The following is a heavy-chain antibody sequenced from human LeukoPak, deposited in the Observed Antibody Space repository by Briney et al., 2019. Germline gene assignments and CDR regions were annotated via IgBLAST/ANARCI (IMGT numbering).Heavy chain of an antibody. J-gene: IGHJ4*02. Sequence: SGPTLVKPTQTLTLTCTFSGFSLSTSGVGVGWIRQPPGKALEWLALIYWNDDKRYSPSLKSRLTITKDTSKNQVVLTMTNMDPVDTATYYCAHSFQALNQQYSPFDYWGQGTLVTVSS. V-gene: IGHV2-5*01. CDR2: IYWNDDK. CDR3: AHSFQALNQQYSPFDY. D-gene: IGHD5-18*01. CDR1: GFSLSTSGVG.